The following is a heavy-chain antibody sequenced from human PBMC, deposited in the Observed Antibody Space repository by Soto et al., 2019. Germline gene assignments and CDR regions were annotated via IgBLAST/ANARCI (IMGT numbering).Heavy chain of an antibody. CDR1: GDIFDSLT. J-gene: IGHJ6*03. V-gene: IGHV1-69*08. Sequence: QVQLVQSGAEMKKPGSSVKVSCQASGDIFDSLTINWVRQAPGQGLEWMGRILPVLDMANYAQKFQGRVTIIADKSTSTVYMELSSLTSEDTAVYYCARELSGYDYLYYYYYMDVRGEGTTVTVSS. CDR2: ILPVLDMA. CDR3: ARELSGYDYLYYYYYMDV. D-gene: IGHD5-12*01.